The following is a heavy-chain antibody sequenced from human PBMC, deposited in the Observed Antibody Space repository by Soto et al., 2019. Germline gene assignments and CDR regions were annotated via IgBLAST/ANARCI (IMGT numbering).Heavy chain of an antibody. J-gene: IGHJ4*02. CDR1: GFTFDDYG. D-gene: IGHD1-26*01. CDR2: VNWNGGST. V-gene: IGHV3-20*04. CDR3: VRGASLNFDY. Sequence: EVQLVESGGGVLRPGGSLRLSCAASGFTFDDYGMSWARQAPGKGLEWVFGVNWNGGSTGYADSVKGRFTISRDNAKNSLYLQMTSLRAEDTAFYYCVRGASLNFDYWGQGTLVTVSS.